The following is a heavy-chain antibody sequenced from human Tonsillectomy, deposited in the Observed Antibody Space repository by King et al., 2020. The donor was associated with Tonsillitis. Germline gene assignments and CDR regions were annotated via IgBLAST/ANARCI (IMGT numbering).Heavy chain of an antibody. J-gene: IGHJ5*02. CDR2: IDYSGST. CDR3: ARDFGDFWSGNWFDP. Sequence: MQLQESGPGLVKPSETLSLTCIVSGGSISRYYWSWIRQSPGKGLEWIGYIDYSGSTNYNPSLKSRVTISVDTSKNQFSLKVCSVTAADTAVYYCARDFGDFWSGNWFDPWGQGTLVTVSS. CDR1: GGSISRYY. V-gene: IGHV4-59*01. D-gene: IGHD3-3*01.